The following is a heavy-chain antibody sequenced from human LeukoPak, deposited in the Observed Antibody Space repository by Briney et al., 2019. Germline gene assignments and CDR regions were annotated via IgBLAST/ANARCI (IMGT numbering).Heavy chain of an antibody. Sequence: ASVKVSCKASGGTFSSYAISWVRQAPGQGLEWMGGIIPIFGTANYAQKFQGRVTITADVSTSTAYMELSSLRSEDTAVYYCARDRITIFGVVTSAFDIWGQGTMVTVSS. V-gene: IGHV1-69*01. J-gene: IGHJ3*02. CDR3: ARDRITIFGVVTSAFDI. D-gene: IGHD3-3*01. CDR2: IIPIFGTA. CDR1: GGTFSSYA.